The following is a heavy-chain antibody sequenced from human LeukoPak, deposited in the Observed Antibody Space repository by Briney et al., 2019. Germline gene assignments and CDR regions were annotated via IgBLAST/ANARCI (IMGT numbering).Heavy chain of an antibody. Sequence: GGSLRLSCAASGFTFSNARMSWVRQAPGKGLEWVANIKKDGSEKYYVDSVKGRFTISRDNAKTSLYLQMNSLRAEDTAVYYCAKASYYYGSGSYYYYMDVWGKGTTVTVSS. D-gene: IGHD3-10*01. CDR1: GFTFSNAR. CDR2: IKKDGSEK. CDR3: AKASYYYGSGSYYYYMDV. V-gene: IGHV3-7*03. J-gene: IGHJ6*03.